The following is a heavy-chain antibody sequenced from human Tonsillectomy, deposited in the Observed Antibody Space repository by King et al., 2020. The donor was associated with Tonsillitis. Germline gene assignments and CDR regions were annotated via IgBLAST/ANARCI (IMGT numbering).Heavy chain of an antibody. CDR2: ISGSGGST. V-gene: IGHV3-23*04. CDR1: GFTFSNYA. D-gene: IGHD3-10*01. Sequence: VQLVESGGGLVQPGGSLRLSCAASGFTFSNYAMSWVRQAPGKGLEWVSSISGSGGSTYYADSAKGRFTISRDNSEKTQYLQMSSLRAEDTAVYYCAKDDYGSGLPLFWGQGTMVSVSS. CDR3: AKDDYGSGLPLF. J-gene: IGHJ3*01.